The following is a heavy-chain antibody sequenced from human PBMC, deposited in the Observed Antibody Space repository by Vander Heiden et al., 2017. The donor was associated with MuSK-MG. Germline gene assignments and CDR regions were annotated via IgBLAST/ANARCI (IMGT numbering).Heavy chain of an antibody. D-gene: IGHD3-9*01. J-gene: IGHJ4*02. V-gene: IGHV3-23*01. CDR2: ISDSGGST. CDR1: GFTFSSYA. CDR3: AGSTGYQIPLDY. Sequence: EVQLLESGGGLVQPGGSLRLSCAASGFTFSSYAMSWVRQAPGKGLEWGSAISDSGGSTYYADSVKGRFTISRDNSKNTLYLQMNSLRAEDTAVYYCAGSTGYQIPLDYWGQGTLVTVSS.